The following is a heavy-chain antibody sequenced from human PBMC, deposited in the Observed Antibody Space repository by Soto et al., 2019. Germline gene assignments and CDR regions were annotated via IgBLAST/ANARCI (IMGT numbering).Heavy chain of an antibody. CDR3: SKDAKKYHYYNHGMDV. Sequence: QVQLVESGGGVVQPGRSLRLSCAASGFTFSIYGMHWVRQAPGKGLEWVALISYDGSTKFYADSVKGRFTISRDNSKSTLNLEMNSLSAEDTAVYFRSKDAKKYHYYNHGMDVWGQGTTVTVSS. CDR1: GFTFSIYG. J-gene: IGHJ6*02. V-gene: IGHV3-30*18. D-gene: IGHD2-2*01. CDR2: ISYDGSTK.